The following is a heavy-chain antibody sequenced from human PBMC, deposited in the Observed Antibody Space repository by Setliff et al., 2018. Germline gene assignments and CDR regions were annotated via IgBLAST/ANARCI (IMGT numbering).Heavy chain of an antibody. CDR3: ARVSWEWLLPDY. V-gene: IGHV1-46*01. D-gene: IGHD3-3*01. J-gene: IGHJ4*02. CDR1: GYTFTSYY. CDR2: INPSGGST. Sequence: ASVKVSCKASGYTFTSYYMHWVRQAPGQGLEWMGIINPSGGSTSYAQKFQGRVTMTRDTSTSTVYMELRNLRSGDTAVYYCARVSWEWLLPDYWGQGTLVTVSS.